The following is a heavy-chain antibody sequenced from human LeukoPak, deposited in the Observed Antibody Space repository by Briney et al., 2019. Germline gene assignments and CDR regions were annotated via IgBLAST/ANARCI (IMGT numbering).Heavy chain of an antibody. CDR3: ARVAGQPPPITMIVGFFYYMDV. J-gene: IGHJ6*03. V-gene: IGHV1-24*01. Sequence: GASVKVSCKVSGYTLTELSMHWVRQAPGKGLEWMGGFDPEDGETIYAQKFQGRVTMTEDTSTDTAYMELRSLRSDDTAVYYCARVAGQPPPITMIVGFFYYMDVWGKGITVTVSS. CDR2: FDPEDGET. CDR1: GYTLTELS. D-gene: IGHD3-22*01.